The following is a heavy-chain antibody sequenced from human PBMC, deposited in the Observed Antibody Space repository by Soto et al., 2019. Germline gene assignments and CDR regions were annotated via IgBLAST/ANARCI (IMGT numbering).Heavy chain of an antibody. Sequence: ASVKVSCKASGYTFTSYGISWVRQAPGEVLEWMGLISAYNGNTNYAQKLQGRVTITTDTSTGRAYMQLRRLRSDDTAVYYCARDQFILEYWGQGTVVTVSS. D-gene: IGHD3-16*02. J-gene: IGHJ4*02. V-gene: IGHV1-18*01. CDR2: ISAYNGNT. CDR3: ARDQFILEY. CDR1: GYTFTSYG.